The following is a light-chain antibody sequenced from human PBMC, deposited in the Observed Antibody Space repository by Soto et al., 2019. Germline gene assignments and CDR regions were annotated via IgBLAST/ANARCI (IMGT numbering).Light chain of an antibody. CDR1: QSVSSSY. V-gene: IGKV3-20*01. CDR3: QQYSSSPWT. CDR2: GAS. Sequence: EIVLTQSPGTLSLSPGERATLSCRASQSVSSSYLAWYQQKPGQAPRLLIYGASSRATGIPDRFSGSGSGTDFTLXXSRLEPEDFAVYYXQQYSSSPWTFGQGTKVEIK. J-gene: IGKJ1*01.